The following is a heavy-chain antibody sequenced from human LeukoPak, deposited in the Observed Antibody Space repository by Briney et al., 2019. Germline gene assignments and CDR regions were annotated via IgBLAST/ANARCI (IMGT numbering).Heavy chain of an antibody. CDR2: INHSGST. Sequence: SETLSLTCAVYGGSVYGGSLSGYYWSWIRQPPGKGLEWIGEINHSGSTNYNPSLKSRVTISADTSKNQFSLELSSVTAADTAVYYCARQSYTVTRYYGMDVWGSGTTVTVSS. D-gene: IGHD4-17*01. CDR3: ARQSYTVTRYYGMDV. V-gene: IGHV4-34*01. J-gene: IGHJ6*04. CDR1: GGSLSGYY.